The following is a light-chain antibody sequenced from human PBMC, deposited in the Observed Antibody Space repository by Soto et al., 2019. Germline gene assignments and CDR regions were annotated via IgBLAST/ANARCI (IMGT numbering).Light chain of an antibody. CDR2: DVS. Sequence: QSVLTQPPSASGSPGQSVAISCTGTSSDVGGYNYVSWYQQHPGKAPKLMIYDVSKRPSGVPDRFSGSKSGNTASLTVSGLQAEEEADYYCSSYAGTHIVFGTGTNVTVL. J-gene: IGLJ1*01. CDR1: SSDVGGYNY. CDR3: SSYAGTHIV. V-gene: IGLV2-8*01.